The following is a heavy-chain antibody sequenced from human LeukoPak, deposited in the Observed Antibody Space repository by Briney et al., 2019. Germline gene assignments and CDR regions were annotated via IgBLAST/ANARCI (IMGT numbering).Heavy chain of an antibody. CDR2: ISGSDSST. Sequence: GGSLRLSCAASGFTFSNYAMSWVRQAPGKGLEWVSTISGSDSSTYYADSVKGRFTISGDNSKNTLFLQMNSLGAADTAVYYCAKSRSGSTSCYNYWGQGTLVTVSS. CDR1: GFTFSNYA. CDR3: AKSRSGSTSCYNY. D-gene: IGHD2-2*02. V-gene: IGHV3-23*01. J-gene: IGHJ4*02.